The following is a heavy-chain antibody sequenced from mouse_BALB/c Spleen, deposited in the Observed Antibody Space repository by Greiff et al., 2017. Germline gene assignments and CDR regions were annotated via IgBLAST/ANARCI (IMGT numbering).Heavy chain of an antibody. Sequence: EVQLQQSGAELVRPGASVTLSCKASGYTFTDYNMHWVKQSHGKSLEWIGYIYPYNGGTGYNQKFKSKATLTVDNSSSTAYMELRSLTSEDSAVYCCATGVPIDYWGQGTTLTVSS. J-gene: IGHJ2*01. CDR1: GYTFTDYN. V-gene: IGHV1S29*02. D-gene: IGHD6-1*01. CDR3: ATGVPIDY. CDR2: IYPYNGGT.